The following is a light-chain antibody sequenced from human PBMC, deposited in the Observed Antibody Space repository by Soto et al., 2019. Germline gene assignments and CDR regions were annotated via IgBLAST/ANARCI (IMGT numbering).Light chain of an antibody. CDR1: QSISSY. V-gene: IGKV1-39*01. J-gene: IGKJ4*01. CDR3: QQSYANSALT. Sequence: DIQMTQSPSSLSASVGDRVTITCRASQSISSYLNWYQQKPGKAPNLLIYAASSLQIGVPSRFSGSGSGTDFTLTISSLQPEDFATYYCQQSYANSALTFGGGTTVEIK. CDR2: AAS.